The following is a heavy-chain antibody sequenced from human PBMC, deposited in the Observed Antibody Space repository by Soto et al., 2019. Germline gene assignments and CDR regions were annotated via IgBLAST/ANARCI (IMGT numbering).Heavy chain of an antibody. D-gene: IGHD3-22*01. Sequence: ESGPTLVNPTQTLTLTCTFSGLSLHTYGVGVAWVRQPPGKALEWLALIYWDDDKRFSPSLETRLTITQDTSKNHLVLTMTNMDPVDTGTYYCAHRPGFSMSFDYWGRGALVTVSS. J-gene: IGHJ4*02. V-gene: IGHV2-5*02. CDR3: AHRPGFSMSFDY. CDR1: GLSLHTYGVG. CDR2: IYWDDDK.